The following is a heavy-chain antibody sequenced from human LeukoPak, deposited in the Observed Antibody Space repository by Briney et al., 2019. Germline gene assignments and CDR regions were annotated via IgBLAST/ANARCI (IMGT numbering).Heavy chain of an antibody. Sequence: PGGSLRLSCAASGFTSSDYYMGWIRQAPGKGLEWVSYISHTGNTIYYADSVKGRFTISRDNAKNSVYLQMNSLRAEDTAVYYCARDLPPPYCTTTTCKDPGYWGQGTLVTVSS. CDR1: GFTSSDYY. CDR2: ISHTGNTI. D-gene: IGHD2-2*01. J-gene: IGHJ4*02. V-gene: IGHV3-11*01. CDR3: ARDLPPPYCTTTTCKDPGY.